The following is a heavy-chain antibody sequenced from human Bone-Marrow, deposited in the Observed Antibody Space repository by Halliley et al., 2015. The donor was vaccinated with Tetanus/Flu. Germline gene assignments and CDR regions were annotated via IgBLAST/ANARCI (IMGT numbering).Heavy chain of an antibody. V-gene: IGHV1-18*04. CDR2: VSANNGKT. Sequence: QLVQSGAEVKKPGASVNVSCKASGYSFTRYAISWVRQAPGQGLDWMGWVSANNGKTNYAQKFQGRVTMTTDTSTSTAYMELRSLRSDDTAVYFCARATLQYFDTFPTSEYWGQGTLVTVSS. D-gene: IGHD3-9*01. CDR3: ARATLQYFDTFPTSEY. J-gene: IGHJ4*02. CDR1: GYSFTRYA.